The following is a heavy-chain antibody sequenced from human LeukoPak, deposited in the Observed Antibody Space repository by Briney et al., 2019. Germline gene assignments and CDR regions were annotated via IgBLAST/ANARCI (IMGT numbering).Heavy chain of an antibody. CDR2: MNPNSGNT. CDR3: ARGSLAWELLD. CDR1: VYTFTSYD. D-gene: IGHD1-26*01. Sequence: ASVTVSFKASVYTFTSYDINWVRQATGQGLEWMGWMNPNSGNTGYAQKFQGRVTITRNTSISTAYMELSSLRSEDTAVYYCARGSLAWELLDWGQGTLVTVSS. J-gene: IGHJ4*02. V-gene: IGHV1-8*03.